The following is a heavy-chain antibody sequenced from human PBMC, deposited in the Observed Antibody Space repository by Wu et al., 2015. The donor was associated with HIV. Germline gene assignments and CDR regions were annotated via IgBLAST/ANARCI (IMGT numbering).Heavy chain of an antibody. CDR3: ARAMGEEQQIDY. CDR1: GYTFTSYD. D-gene: IGHD1-26*01. J-gene: IGHJ4*02. CDR2: MDPNSGNT. Sequence: QVQLVQSGAEVKKPGASVKVSCKASGYTFTSYDINWERQATGQGLEWMGWMDPNSGNTGYAQKFQGRVTMTRNTSISTAYMELSSLRSEDTAVYYCARAMGEEQQIDYWGQGTLVTVSS. V-gene: IGHV1-8*01.